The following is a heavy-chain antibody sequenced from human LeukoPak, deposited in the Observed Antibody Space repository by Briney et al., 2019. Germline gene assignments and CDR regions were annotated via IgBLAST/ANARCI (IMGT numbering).Heavy chain of an antibody. CDR2: MNPGSGDT. CDR3: ARSRRGYYMDV. Sequence: AAVKVSCKASGHPFSNYDVNWVRQATGQGLEWMAWMNPGSGDTGYAQKFQGRLTMSSNISMNTASMELRSLTSEDTAVYFCARSRRGYYMDVWGTGTPVTVSS. J-gene: IGHJ6*03. CDR1: GHPFSNYD. V-gene: IGHV1-8*01.